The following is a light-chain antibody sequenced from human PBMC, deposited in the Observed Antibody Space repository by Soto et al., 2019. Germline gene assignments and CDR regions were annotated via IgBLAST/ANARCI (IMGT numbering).Light chain of an antibody. V-gene: IGKV1-5*01. CDR1: QSISSW. J-gene: IGKJ1*01. CDR3: QQYKSYSWT. Sequence: DIQMTQPPSTLSATAGDRVSITCRASQSISSWLAWYQQKPGKAPKPLIYDASSLESGVPSRFSGSGSGTEFTLTISSLQPDEFASYYCQQYKSYSWTFGQGTKVAIK. CDR2: DAS.